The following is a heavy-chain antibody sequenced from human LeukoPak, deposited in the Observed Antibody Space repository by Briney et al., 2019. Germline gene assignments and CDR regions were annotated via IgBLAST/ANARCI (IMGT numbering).Heavy chain of an antibody. Sequence: SQTLSLTCAVSGGSISSGGYSWSWIRQPPGKGLEWIGYIYHSGSTYYNPPLKSRVTISVDRSKNQFSLKLSSVTAADTAVYYCAREKGYSGYFDYWGQGTLVTVSS. J-gene: IGHJ4*02. CDR1: GGSISSGGYS. CDR2: IYHSGST. CDR3: AREKGYSGYFDY. V-gene: IGHV4-30-2*01. D-gene: IGHD5-12*01.